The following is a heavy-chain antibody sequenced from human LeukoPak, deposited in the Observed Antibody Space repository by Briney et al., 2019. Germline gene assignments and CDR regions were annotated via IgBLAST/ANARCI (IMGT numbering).Heavy chain of an antibody. D-gene: IGHD1-26*01. CDR3: AALDSGNYYGDY. Sequence: GGSLRLSCAASGFTFDDYAMHWVRQAPGQGLEWGSGISWNSGSIGYADSVKGRFTISRDNAKNSLYLQMNSLRPEDTALYYCAALDSGNYYGDYWGQGTLVTVSS. J-gene: IGHJ4*02. V-gene: IGHV3-9*01. CDR1: GFTFDDYA. CDR2: ISWNSGSI.